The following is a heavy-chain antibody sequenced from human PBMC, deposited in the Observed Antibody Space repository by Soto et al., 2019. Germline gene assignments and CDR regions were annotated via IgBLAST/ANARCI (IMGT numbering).Heavy chain of an antibody. CDR2: IYYSGST. CDR1: GGSISSYY. J-gene: IGHJ4*02. V-gene: IGHV4-59*01. D-gene: IGHD1-26*01. CDR3: ARGDFPTDFDY. Sequence: SETLSLTCTVSGGSISSYYWSWIRQPPGKGLEWIGYIYYSGSTNYNPSLKSRVTISVDTSKNQFSLKLSSVTAADTAVYYCARGDFPTDFDYWGQGTLVTVSS.